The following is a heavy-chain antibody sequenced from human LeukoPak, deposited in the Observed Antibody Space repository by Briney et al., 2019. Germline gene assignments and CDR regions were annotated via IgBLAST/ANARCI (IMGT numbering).Heavy chain of an antibody. J-gene: IGHJ4*02. CDR1: GFTFSSYA. CDR2: ISGSGGST. Sequence: GGSLRLSCAASGFTFSSYAMSWVRQAPGKGLEWVSAISGSGGSTYYADSVKGRFTISRDNSKNTLYLQMNSLRAEDTAVYYCAKNPKETSGYYSYFDCWGQGTLVTVSS. CDR3: AKNPKETSGYYSYFDC. V-gene: IGHV3-23*01. D-gene: IGHD3-22*01.